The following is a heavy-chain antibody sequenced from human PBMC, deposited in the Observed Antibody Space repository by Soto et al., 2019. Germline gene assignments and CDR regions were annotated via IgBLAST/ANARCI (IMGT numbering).Heavy chain of an antibody. CDR1: GYTFTSYG. CDR3: ARDSSTTYDILTGYYLGIGAFDI. J-gene: IGHJ3*02. D-gene: IGHD3-9*01. Sequence: GASVKVSCKASGYTFTSYGISWVRQAPGQRLEWMGWISAYNGNTNYAQKLQGRVTMPTDTSTSTAYMELRSLRSDDTAVYYCARDSSTTYDILTGYYLGIGAFDIWGQGTMVTVSS. CDR2: ISAYNGNT. V-gene: IGHV1-18*01.